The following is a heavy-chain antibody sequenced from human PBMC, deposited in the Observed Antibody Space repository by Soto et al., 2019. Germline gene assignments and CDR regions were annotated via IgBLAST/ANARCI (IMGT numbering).Heavy chain of an antibody. V-gene: IGHV4-61*01. Sequence: QVQLQESGPGLVKPSETLSLTCTVSAGSVSSGSYYWSWIRQPPGKVLEWSGYIYYSGSTNYNPTLKSRVTISVDTSQNQFSLKLSSVTAADAAVYYCARRASYDSSGYYACDIWGQGTMVTVSS. CDR2: IYYSGST. CDR1: AGSVSSGSYY. J-gene: IGHJ3*02. D-gene: IGHD3-22*01. CDR3: ARRASYDSSGYYACDI.